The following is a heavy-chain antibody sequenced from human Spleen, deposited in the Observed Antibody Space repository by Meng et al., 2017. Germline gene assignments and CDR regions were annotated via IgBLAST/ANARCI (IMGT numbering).Heavy chain of an antibody. V-gene: IGHV5-51*01. CDR1: GYSFTSYW. D-gene: IGHD4-17*01. CDR2: IYPGDSHI. CDR3: AKTAADYGDYEMHVDY. Sequence: GESLKISCKGSGYSFTSYWIGWVRQMPGKGLEWMGIIYPGDSHIRYNPSFQGQVPTSADKSIGTACLQWSSLKASDTALYYCAKTAADYGDYEMHVDYWGQGTLVTVSS. J-gene: IGHJ4*02.